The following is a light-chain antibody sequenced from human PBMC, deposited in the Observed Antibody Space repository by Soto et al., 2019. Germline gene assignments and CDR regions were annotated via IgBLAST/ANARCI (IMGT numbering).Light chain of an antibody. Sequence: QSALTQPASVSGSPGQSITISCTGTSSDVGGYNYVSWYQQHPGKAPKLMIYDVSNRPSGVSNRFSGSKSGNTASLTFSGLQAEDEADYYCSSYTSSSTLGVVFGGGTKLTVL. CDR3: SSYTSSSTLGVV. J-gene: IGLJ2*01. CDR1: SSDVGGYNY. V-gene: IGLV2-14*01. CDR2: DVS.